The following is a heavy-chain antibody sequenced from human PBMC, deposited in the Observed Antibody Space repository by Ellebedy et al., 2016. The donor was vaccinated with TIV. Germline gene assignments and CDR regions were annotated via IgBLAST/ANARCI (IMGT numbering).Heavy chain of an antibody. D-gene: IGHD6-13*01. Sequence: GGSLRLSCAASGFTFSSYWMTWVRQAPGKGLEWVANIKRDGSEKFYVESVRGRFTISRDNAKNSLYLQMDNLRAEDTALYYCARDGGPGIAADWWGGSGGMDVWGRGTTVTVSS. CDR3: ARDGGPGIAADWWGGSGGMDV. CDR2: IKRDGSEK. CDR1: GFTFSSYW. V-gene: IGHV3-7*03. J-gene: IGHJ6*02.